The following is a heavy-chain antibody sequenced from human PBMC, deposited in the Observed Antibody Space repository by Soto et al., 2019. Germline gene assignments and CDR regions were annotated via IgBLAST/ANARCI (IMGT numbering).Heavy chain of an antibody. D-gene: IGHD6-19*01. J-gene: IGHJ4*02. CDR3: ARDRYSNGWVDY. Sequence: KTWETLSLTCIVSGGSISSHYWSWIRQPPGKGLEWIGYIYSSGSTNYNPSLKSRVIISVDTSNDQFSLKLSSVTAADTAVYYCARDRYSNGWVDYWGQGTLVTVSS. CDR2: IYSSGST. CDR1: GGSISSHY. V-gene: IGHV4-59*11.